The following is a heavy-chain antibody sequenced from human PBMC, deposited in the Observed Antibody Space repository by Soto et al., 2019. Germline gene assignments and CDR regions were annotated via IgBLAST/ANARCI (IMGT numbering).Heavy chain of an antibody. Sequence: QVQLVQSGAEVKKPGSSVKVSCKISGGTFSNYGISCVRQAPGQGLEWMGGIIPIFGTTNYAQKFQGRVPMTADESTSTAYMELSSLRSEDTAGYYCVREAVGYGLDVGGQGTTVTVSS. CDR3: VREAVGYGLDV. D-gene: IGHD6-19*01. V-gene: IGHV1-69*01. CDR2: IIPIFGTT. CDR1: GGTFSNYG. J-gene: IGHJ6*02.